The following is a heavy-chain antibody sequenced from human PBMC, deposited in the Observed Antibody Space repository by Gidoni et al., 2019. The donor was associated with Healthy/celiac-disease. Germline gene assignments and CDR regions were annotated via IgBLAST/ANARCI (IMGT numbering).Heavy chain of an antibody. D-gene: IGHD1-7*01. Sequence: QVQLQESGPGLVKPSPTLSPTCTVSCGSISSGDYYWSWIRQPPCNGLEWIGYIYYSGSTYYNPSLKSRVTISVDTSKNQFSLKLSSVTAADTAVYYCAISQLELGRDAFDIWGQGTMVTVSS. CDR2: IYYSGST. CDR3: AISQLELGRDAFDI. V-gene: IGHV4-30-4*01. J-gene: IGHJ3*02. CDR1: CGSISSGDYY.